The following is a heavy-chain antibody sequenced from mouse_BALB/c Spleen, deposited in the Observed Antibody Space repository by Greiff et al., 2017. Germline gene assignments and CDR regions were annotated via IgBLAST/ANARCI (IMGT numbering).Heavy chain of an antibody. CDR2: IDPNSGGT. D-gene: IGHD2-2*01. CDR1: GYTFTSYF. CDR3: TRNYGYYFDY. Sequence: VQLHQPFSYLLKPGASLKLSFNSSGYTFTSYFMHLLKQSPGRFLDFIGMIDPNSGGTKYNEKFKSKATLTVEKPSSTAYMQLSSLTSEDSAVYYCTRNYGYYFDYWGQGT. J-gene: IGHJ2*01. V-gene: IGHV1S36*01.